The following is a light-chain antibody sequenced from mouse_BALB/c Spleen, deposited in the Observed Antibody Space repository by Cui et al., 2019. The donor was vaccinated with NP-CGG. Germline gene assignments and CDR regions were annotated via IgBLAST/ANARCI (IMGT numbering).Light chain of an antibody. J-gene: IGLJ1*01. Sequence: QAVVTQESALTTSPGGTVILTRRSSTGAVTTSNYANWVQEKPDHLFTGLIGGTNNRAPGVPVRFSSSLIGDKAALTITGAQAEDDAMYFCALWYSTHWVFGGGTKLTVL. CDR2: GTN. CDR1: TGAVTTSNY. V-gene: IGLV2*02. CDR3: ALWYSTHWV.